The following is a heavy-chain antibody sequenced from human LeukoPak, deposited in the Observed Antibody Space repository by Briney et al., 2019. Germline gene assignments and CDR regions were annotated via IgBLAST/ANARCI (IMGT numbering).Heavy chain of an antibody. CDR1: GFTFSSYW. J-gene: IGHJ4*02. Sequence: HAGGSLRLSCAASGFTFSSYWMHWVRQAPGKGLVWVSRINTDGSSTSYADSVKGRFTISRDNSKNTLYLQMNSLRAEDTAVYYCAKDLPEPYFDYWGQGTLVTVSS. CDR2: INTDGSST. CDR3: AKDLPEPYFDY. V-gene: IGHV3-74*01.